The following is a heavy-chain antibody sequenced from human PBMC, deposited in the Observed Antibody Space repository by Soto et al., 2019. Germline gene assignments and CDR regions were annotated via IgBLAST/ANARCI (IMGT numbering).Heavy chain of an antibody. D-gene: IGHD1-26*01. CDR1: GFTFSSYA. Sequence: GGSLRLSCAASGFTFSSYAMSWVRQAPGKGLEWVSGISGSGGSTYYADSVKGRFTISRDDSKDTLYLQMNSLRAEDTAIFYCARDPFGYYVNYFDNWGQGTLVTVSS. CDR2: ISGSGGST. CDR3: ARDPFGYYVNYFDN. J-gene: IGHJ4*02. V-gene: IGHV3-23*01.